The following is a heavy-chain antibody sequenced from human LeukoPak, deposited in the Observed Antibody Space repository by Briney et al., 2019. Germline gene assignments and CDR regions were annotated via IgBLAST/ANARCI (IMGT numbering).Heavy chain of an antibody. D-gene: IGHD6-13*01. J-gene: IGHJ4*02. CDR2: VSYSGNT. CDR3: ARAGRIEATGTYYFDY. V-gene: IGHV4-59*01. Sequence: SETLSLTCTVSGGSISSYYWSWIRQPPRKGLEWIGYVSYSGNTDYNPSLKSRVTISVDPSKNQFSLRLSSVTAADTAVYYCARAGRIEATGTYYFDYWGQGTLVTVSS. CDR1: GGSISSYY.